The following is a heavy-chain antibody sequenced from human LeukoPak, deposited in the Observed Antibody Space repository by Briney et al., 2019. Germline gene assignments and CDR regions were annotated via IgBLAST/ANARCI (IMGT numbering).Heavy chain of an antibody. CDR2: IYYSGST. CDR1: GGSISSYY. Sequence: PSETLSLTCTVSGGSISSYYWSRIRQPPGKGLEWIGYIYYSGSTNYNPSLKSRVTISVDTSKNQFSLKLSSVTAADTAVYYCARDVGDSSGYYPLYFDYWGQGTLVTVSS. J-gene: IGHJ4*02. D-gene: IGHD3-22*01. CDR3: ARDVGDSSGYYPLYFDY. V-gene: IGHV4-59*01.